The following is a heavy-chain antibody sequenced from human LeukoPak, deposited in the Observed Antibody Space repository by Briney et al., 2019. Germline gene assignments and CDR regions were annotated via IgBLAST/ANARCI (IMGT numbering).Heavy chain of an antibody. J-gene: IGHJ2*01. CDR3: ARKNDYGDYGHWYFDL. Sequence: ASVKVSCKASGYTFTSYGISWVRQAPGQGLEWMGWISAYNGNTNYAQKLQGRVTMTTDTSTSTAYMELRSLRSDDTAVYYCARKNDYGDYGHWYFDLWGRGTLVTVSS. D-gene: IGHD4-17*01. CDR2: ISAYNGNT. V-gene: IGHV1-18*01. CDR1: GYTFTSYG.